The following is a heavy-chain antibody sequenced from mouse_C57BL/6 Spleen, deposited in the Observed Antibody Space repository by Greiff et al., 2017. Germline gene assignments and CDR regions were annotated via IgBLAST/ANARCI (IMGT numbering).Heavy chain of an antibody. CDR1: GYTFTSYW. CDR2: IYPSDSET. J-gene: IGHJ2*01. Sequence: QVQLQQPGAELVRPGSSVKLSCKASGYTFTSYWMDWVKQRPGQGLEWIGNIYPSDSETHYSQKFKDKATLTVDKSSSTAYMQLSSLTSEDSAVYYCARGATVVASFDYWGQGTTLTVSS. V-gene: IGHV1-61*01. D-gene: IGHD1-1*01. CDR3: ARGATVVASFDY.